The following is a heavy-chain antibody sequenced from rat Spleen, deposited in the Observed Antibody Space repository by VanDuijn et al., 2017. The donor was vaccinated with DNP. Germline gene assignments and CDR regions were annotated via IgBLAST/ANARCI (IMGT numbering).Heavy chain of an antibody. J-gene: IGHJ1*01. Sequence: EVQLVEAGGGLVQPGKSLKLSCAASGFTFSDFYMAWVRQAPTKGLEWVATFSISGSRTYSPDSVKGRFIISRDNARNTLYLQMNSLRSEDTATYYCARGSTSIYWYFDFWGPGTMVTVSS. V-gene: IGHV5-25*01. CDR1: GFTFSDFY. D-gene: IGHD3-1*01. CDR2: FSISGSRT. CDR3: ARGSTSIYWYFDF.